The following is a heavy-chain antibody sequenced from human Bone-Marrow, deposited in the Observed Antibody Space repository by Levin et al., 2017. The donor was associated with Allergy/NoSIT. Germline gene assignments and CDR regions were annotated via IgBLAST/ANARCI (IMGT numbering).Heavy chain of an antibody. D-gene: IGHD2-2*01. Sequence: GGSLLSCAASGFTFSDYYMSWIRQAPGKGLEWVSYISSSGSTIYYADSVKGRFTISRDNAKNSLYLQMNSLRAEDTAVYYCAGGEDIVVVPAVWGQGTTVTVSS. J-gene: IGHJ6*02. CDR2: ISSSGSTI. CDR3: AGGEDIVVVPAV. CDR1: GFTFSDYY. V-gene: IGHV3-11*01.